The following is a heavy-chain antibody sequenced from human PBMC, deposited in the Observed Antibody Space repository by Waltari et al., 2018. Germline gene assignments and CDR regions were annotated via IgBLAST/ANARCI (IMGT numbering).Heavy chain of an antibody. J-gene: IGHJ3*02. CDR1: GDSIGSGYYY. Sequence: QLQLRESGPGLLKPSETLSLTCSVSGDSIGSGYYYWGWISQAPGKGLAWIGSIYFAGSTYYNPSLKSRLTISVDTSKNQFSLRLSAVTAADTAVYYCAREVGGSSWSTTPRGDAFDIWGQGTMVTVSS. CDR3: AREVGGSSWSTTPRGDAFDI. CDR2: IYFAGST. V-gene: IGHV4-39*07. D-gene: IGHD6-13*01.